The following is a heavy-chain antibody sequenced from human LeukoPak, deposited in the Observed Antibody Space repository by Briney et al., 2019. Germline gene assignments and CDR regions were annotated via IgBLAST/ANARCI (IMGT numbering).Heavy chain of an antibody. CDR2: IYHSGNS. CDR3: ARSWSSSWYRSNWFDP. J-gene: IGHJ5*02. Sequence: PSETLSLTCSVSGYSISSDYYWGWIRQPPGKGLEWIGSIYHSGNSYYNPSLKSRVTISVDTSKNQFSLKLSSVTAADTAVYYCARSWSSSWYRSNWFDPWGQGTLATVSS. D-gene: IGHD6-13*01. V-gene: IGHV4-38-2*02. CDR1: GYSISSDYY.